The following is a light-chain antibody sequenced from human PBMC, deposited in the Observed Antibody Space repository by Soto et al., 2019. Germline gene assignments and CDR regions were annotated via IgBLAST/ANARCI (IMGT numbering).Light chain of an antibody. CDR2: DVS. CDR1: SSDVGGYDY. J-gene: IGLJ1*01. CDR3: SSYTSSSTPYV. V-gene: IGLV2-14*03. Sequence: QSALTQPASVSGSPGQLITISCTGSSSDVGGYDYVSWYQHHPGKAPKLMIHDVSNRPSGVSNRFSGSKSGNTASLTISGLQAEDEADYYCSSYTSSSTPYVFGTGTKVTVL.